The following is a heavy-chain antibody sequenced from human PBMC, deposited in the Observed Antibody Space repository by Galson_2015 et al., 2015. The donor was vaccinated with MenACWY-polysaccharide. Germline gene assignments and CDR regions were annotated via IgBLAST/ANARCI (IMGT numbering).Heavy chain of an antibody. Sequence: LRLSCAASGFTFDDYTMHWVRQAPGKGLEWVSLISWDGGSTYYADSVKGRFTISRDNSKNSLYLQMNSLRTEDTALYYCAKGGYCSSTSCYSDYWGQGTLVTVSS. CDR1: GFTFDDYT. CDR2: ISWDGGST. D-gene: IGHD2-2*01. CDR3: AKGGYCSSTSCYSDY. V-gene: IGHV3-43*01. J-gene: IGHJ4*02.